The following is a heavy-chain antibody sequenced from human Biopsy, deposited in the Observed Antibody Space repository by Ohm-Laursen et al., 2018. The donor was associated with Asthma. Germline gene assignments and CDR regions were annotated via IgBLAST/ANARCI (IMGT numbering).Heavy chain of an antibody. D-gene: IGHD4-17*01. CDR3: ASDFPKDYVRYNFQF. J-gene: IGHJ4*02. Sequence: VASVKVSCKISGYSLTDLSMHWVRQAPGQGLEWMGGHDHEEGGTVNARRFQGRVTMTEDTSTDKAYMELSSLSSDDTAVYYCASDFPKDYVRYNFQFWGQGTLVTVSS. CDR1: GYSLTDLS. CDR2: HDHEEGGT. V-gene: IGHV1-24*01.